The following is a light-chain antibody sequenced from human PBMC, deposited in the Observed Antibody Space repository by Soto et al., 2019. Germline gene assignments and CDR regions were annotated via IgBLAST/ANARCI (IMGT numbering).Light chain of an antibody. CDR2: GAS. V-gene: IGKV3-20*01. J-gene: IGKJ2*01. Sequence: EIVLTQSPGTLSLSPGESATLSCRASQSVSSSQVAWYQQKPGQAPRLLIYGASSRATGIPDRFSGVGSETDFTLTIRRLEPEDFAVYSCQQYDTSPHTFGQGTKLEIK. CDR3: QQYDTSPHT. CDR1: QSVSSSQ.